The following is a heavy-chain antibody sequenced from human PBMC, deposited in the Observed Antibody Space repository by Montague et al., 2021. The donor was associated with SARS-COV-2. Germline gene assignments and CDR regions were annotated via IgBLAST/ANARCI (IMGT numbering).Heavy chain of an antibody. D-gene: IGHD2-2*01. J-gene: IGHJ4*02. CDR1: GDSISSPRYY. V-gene: IGHV4-61*01. Sequence: SETLSLTCTVSGDSISSPRYYWGWIRQPPGKGLEWIGEINRDGSTNYNPSLKSRVTMSVDTSNNRFSLKLNSVTAADTALYYCARLAPERHCSVATCSPYWGQGALVTVSS. CDR2: INRDGST. CDR3: ARLAPERHCSVATCSPY.